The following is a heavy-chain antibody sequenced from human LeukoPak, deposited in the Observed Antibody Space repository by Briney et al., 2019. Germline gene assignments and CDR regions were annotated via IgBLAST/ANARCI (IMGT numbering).Heavy chain of an antibody. D-gene: IGHD5/OR15-5a*01. CDR1: GGSISSSNW. CDR2: IYHSGST. V-gene: IGHV4-4*02. J-gene: IGHJ4*02. CDR3: ARVTVYDILYYFDY. Sequence: PSGTLSLTCAVSGGSISSSNWWSWVRQPPGKGLEWIGEIYHSGSTNYSPSLKSRVTISVDKSKNQFSLKLSSVTAADTAVYYCARVTVYDILYYFDYWGQGTLVTVSS.